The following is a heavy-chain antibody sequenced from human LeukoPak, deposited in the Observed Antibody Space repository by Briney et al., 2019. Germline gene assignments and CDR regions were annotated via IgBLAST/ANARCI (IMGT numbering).Heavy chain of an antibody. Sequence: SETLSLTCTVSGGSINTYYWSWIRQPPGKGLEWIGYIYYSGSTNYNPSLKSRVTISVDTSKNQFSLKLSSVTAADTAVYYCARVASSSWYGDFDYWGQGTLVTVSS. V-gene: IGHV4-59*01. J-gene: IGHJ4*02. D-gene: IGHD6-13*01. CDR3: ARVASSSWYGDFDY. CDR2: IYYSGST. CDR1: GGSINTYY.